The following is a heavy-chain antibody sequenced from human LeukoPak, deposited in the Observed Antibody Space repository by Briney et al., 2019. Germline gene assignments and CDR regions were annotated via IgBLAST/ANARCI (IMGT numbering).Heavy chain of an antibody. CDR2: ISSSSSYI. CDR3: ARDLGTTVTTYLDY. CDR1: GFTFSSYS. V-gene: IGHV3-21*01. D-gene: IGHD4-17*01. J-gene: IGHJ4*02. Sequence: PGGSLRLSCAASGFTFSSYSMNWVRQAPGKGLEWVSSISSSSSYIYYADSVKGRLTISRDNAKNSLYLQMNSLRAEDTAVYYCARDLGTTVTTYLDYWGQGTLVTVSS.